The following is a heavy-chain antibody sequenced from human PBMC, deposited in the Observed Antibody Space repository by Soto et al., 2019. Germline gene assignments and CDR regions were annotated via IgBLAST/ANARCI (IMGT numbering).Heavy chain of an antibody. CDR1: GGSISSSTW. Sequence: SETLSLTCAVSGGSISSSTWWSWVRQPPGKGLEWIGEIYHSGSTNYNPSLKSRVTISVDKSKNQFSLKLSSVTAADTAVYYCARVPEEYGTSASIDYWGQGTLVT. D-gene: IGHD2-8*01. V-gene: IGHV4-4*02. CDR3: ARVPEEYGTSASIDY. CDR2: IYHSGST. J-gene: IGHJ4*02.